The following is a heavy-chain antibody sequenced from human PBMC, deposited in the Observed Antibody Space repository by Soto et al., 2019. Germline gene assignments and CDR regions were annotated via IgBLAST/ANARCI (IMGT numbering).Heavy chain of an antibody. CDR2: ISGFNGQT. Sequence: VSGKACSKASGHTFSSHGFSWVRQAPGQGLEWTGWISGFNGQTNYALKFQGRVTLTTDTSTSTAYMELRSLRSDDTAVYFCARVDPRGAEVVRDYWRQGTLVTVSS. J-gene: IGHJ4*02. D-gene: IGHD3-10*01. V-gene: IGHV1-18*01. CDR3: ARVDPRGAEVVRDY. CDR1: GHTFSSHG.